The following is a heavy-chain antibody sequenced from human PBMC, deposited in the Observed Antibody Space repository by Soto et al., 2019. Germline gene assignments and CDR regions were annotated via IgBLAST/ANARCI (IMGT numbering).Heavy chain of an antibody. V-gene: IGHV3-7*01. CDR1: GFTFSGYW. CDR2: IKQDGSDK. Sequence: GGSLRLSCAASGFTFSGYWMSWVRQAPGKGLEWVANIKQDGSDKYYVDSVKGRFTISRDNAKNSLYLQMNSLGAEDTAVYYCARVGGYYPGDYWGQGTLVTVSS. CDR3: ARVGGYYPGDY. J-gene: IGHJ4*02. D-gene: IGHD3-10*01.